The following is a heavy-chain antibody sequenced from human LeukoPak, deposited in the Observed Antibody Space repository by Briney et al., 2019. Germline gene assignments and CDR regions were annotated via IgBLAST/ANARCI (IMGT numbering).Heavy chain of an antibody. J-gene: IGHJ6*03. CDR1: GFTFSSYS. CDR2: INHSGST. Sequence: GSLRLSCAASGFTFSSYSMNWVRQAPGKGLEWVGEINHSGSTNYNPSLKSRVAMAVDTSKNQFSLKLSSVTAADTAVYYCARGPNCLQCSGGSCYCYYYYMDVWGKGTTVTVSS. V-gene: IGHV4-34*01. CDR3: ARGPNCLQCSGGSCYCYYYYMDV. D-gene: IGHD2-15*01.